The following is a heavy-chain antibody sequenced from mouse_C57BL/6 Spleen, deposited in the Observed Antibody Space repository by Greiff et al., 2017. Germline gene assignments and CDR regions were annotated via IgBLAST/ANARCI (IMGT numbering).Heavy chain of an antibody. J-gene: IGHJ4*01. CDR3: ARGYYYGSSPYAMDY. CDR2: IDPANGNT. D-gene: IGHD1-1*01. CDR1: GFNIKNTY. Sequence: VQLQQSVAELVRPGASVKLSCTASGFNIKNTYMHWVKQRPEQGLEWIGRIDPANGNTKYAPKFQGKATITADTSSNTACLQLSSLTSEDTAIYYCARGYYYGSSPYAMDYWGQGTSVTVSS. V-gene: IGHV14-3*01.